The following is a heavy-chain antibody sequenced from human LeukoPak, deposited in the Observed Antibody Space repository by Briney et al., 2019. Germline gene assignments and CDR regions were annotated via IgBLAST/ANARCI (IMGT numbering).Heavy chain of an antibody. J-gene: IGHJ3*02. CDR2: IKQDGSEK. V-gene: IGHV3-7*01. CDR3: ARGVRSSYYYDSSGYYYGTGDDAFDI. CDR1: GFTFSSYW. D-gene: IGHD3-22*01. Sequence: GGSLRLSCAASGFTFSSYWMSWVRQAPGKGLEWVANIKQDGSEKYYVDSVKGRFTISRDNAKNSLYLQMNSLRAEDTAVYYCARGVRSSYYYDSSGYYYGTGDDAFDIWGQGTMVTVSS.